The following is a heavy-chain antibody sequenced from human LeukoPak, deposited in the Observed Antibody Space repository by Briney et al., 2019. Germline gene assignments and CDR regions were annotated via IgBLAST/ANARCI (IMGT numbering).Heavy chain of an antibody. CDR2: ISGDGTT. J-gene: IGHJ6*02. CDR1: GFTVSGNY. V-gene: IGHV3-66*01. CDR3: ARDVPPYLTSPRGLDV. Sequence: GGSLRLSCAASGFTVSGNYISWVRQAPGKGLEWVSLISGDGTTYYADPVKGRFTISRDNSKNTVHLQMNSLRPEDAALYYCARDVPPYLTSPRGLDVWGQGTTVIVSS. D-gene: IGHD1-14*01.